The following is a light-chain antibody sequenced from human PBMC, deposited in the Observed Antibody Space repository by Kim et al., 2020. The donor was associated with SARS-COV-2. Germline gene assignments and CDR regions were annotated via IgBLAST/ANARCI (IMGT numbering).Light chain of an antibody. V-gene: IGLV2-14*03. Sequence: QSITISCTGTSSDVGGYNYVSWYQQHPGKAPRLMIYDVTNRPSGVSNRFSGSKSGNTASLTISGLQTEDEADYYCSSLTSSSTLAFGGGTQLTVL. CDR3: SSLTSSSTLA. CDR1: SSDVGGYNY. J-gene: IGLJ2*01. CDR2: DVT.